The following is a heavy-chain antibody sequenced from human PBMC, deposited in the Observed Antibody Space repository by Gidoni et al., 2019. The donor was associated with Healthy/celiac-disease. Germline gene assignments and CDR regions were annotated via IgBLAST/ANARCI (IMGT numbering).Heavy chain of an antibody. J-gene: IGHJ6*02. CDR3: ARLLYGMDV. D-gene: IGHD6-25*01. Sequence: EVQLVESGGGLVQPGRSLRLSCAASGFTFDDYAMHWVRQAPGKGLEWVSGISLNSGSIGYADSVKGRFTISRDNAKNSLYLQMNSLRAEDTALYYCARLLYGMDVWGQGTTVTVSS. CDR2: ISLNSGSI. V-gene: IGHV3-9*01. CDR1: GFTFDDYA.